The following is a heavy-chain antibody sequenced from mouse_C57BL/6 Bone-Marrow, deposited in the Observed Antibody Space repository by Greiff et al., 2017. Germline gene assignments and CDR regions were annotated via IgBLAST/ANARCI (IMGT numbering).Heavy chain of an antibody. J-gene: IGHJ1*03. CDR2: IDPENGDT. CDR3: TTSYYDGSSHWYFDV. D-gene: IGHD1-1*01. CDR1: GFNIKDDY. V-gene: IGHV14-4*01. Sequence: VQLQQSGAELVRPGASVKLSCTASGFNIKDDYMHWVKQRPEQGLEWIGWIDPENGDTAYASKFQGKATITADTSSNTAYLQLSSLTSEYTAVYYCTTSYYDGSSHWYFDVWGTGTTVTVSS.